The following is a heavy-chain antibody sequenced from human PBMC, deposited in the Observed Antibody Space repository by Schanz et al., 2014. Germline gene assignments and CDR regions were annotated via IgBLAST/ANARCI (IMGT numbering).Heavy chain of an antibody. V-gene: IGHV1-46*03. CDR1: GQTVSSYF. J-gene: IGHJ4*02. D-gene: IGHD1-1*01. CDR2: IDPRDGDT. CDR3: ALEHNSPSGAGQF. Sequence: QVRVVQSGAVLKTPGASVNVSCKTSGQTVSSYFIQWVRQAPGQGLEWMGIIDPRDGDTNYGVKFQDRVTMAPDTSTTTVSMHLRGLRPDDTAVYYCALEHNSPSGAGQFWGQGTLITVSS.